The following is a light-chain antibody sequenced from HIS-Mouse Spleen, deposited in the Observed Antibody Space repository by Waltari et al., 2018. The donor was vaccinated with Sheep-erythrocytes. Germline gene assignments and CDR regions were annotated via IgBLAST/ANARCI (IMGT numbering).Light chain of an antibody. CDR1: PSISSW. CDR3: QQYNSYSPNWT. CDR2: KAS. V-gene: IGKV1-5*03. J-gene: IGKJ1*01. Sequence: DIQMTQSPSTLSASVGDRVTITCRASPSISSWLAWYQQKPGKAPKLLIYKASSLESGVPSTFSGSGSGTEFTLTISSLQPDDFATYYCQQYNSYSPNWTFGQGTKVEIK.